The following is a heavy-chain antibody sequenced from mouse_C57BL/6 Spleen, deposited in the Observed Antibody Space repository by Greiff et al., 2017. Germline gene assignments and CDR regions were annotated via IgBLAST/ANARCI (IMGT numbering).Heavy chain of an antibody. CDR2: INPNNGGT. CDR1: GYTFTDYY. V-gene: IGHV1-26*01. J-gene: IGHJ2*01. Sequence: VQLQQSGPELVKPGASVQISCKASGYTFTDYYMNWVKQSHGKSLEWIGDINPNNGGTSYNQKFKGKATLTVDKSSSTAYMELRSLTSEDSAVYYCAREGFSDYWGQGTTLTVYS. CDR3: AREGFSDY. D-gene: IGHD3-3*01.